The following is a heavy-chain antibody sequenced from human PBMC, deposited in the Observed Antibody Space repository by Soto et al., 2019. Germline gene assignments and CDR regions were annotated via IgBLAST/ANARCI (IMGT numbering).Heavy chain of an antibody. CDR3: AKPLEASIAVNGGKDY. J-gene: IGHJ4*02. CDR1: GFTFSSYG. D-gene: IGHD6-19*01. CDR2: ISYAGSNK. V-gene: IGHV3-30*18. Sequence: QVQLVESGGGVVQPGRSLRLSCAASGFTFSSYGMHWVRQAPGKGLEWVAVISYAGSNKYYADSVKGRFTISRDNSKNTLYLQMNSLRAEDTAVYYCAKPLEASIAVNGGKDYWGQGTLVTVSS.